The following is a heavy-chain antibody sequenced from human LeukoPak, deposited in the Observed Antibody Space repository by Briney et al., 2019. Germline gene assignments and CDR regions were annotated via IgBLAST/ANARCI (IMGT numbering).Heavy chain of an antibody. Sequence: PGGSLRLSCAASGFDFSSNWMNWVRQAPGKGLEWVGRIRSKTDGETTDYAAPVKGRFSISRDDSKNTVYLQMNSLKTEDAAVYYCTTEKDYWGQGTLVTVSS. J-gene: IGHJ4*02. V-gene: IGHV3-15*07. CDR2: IRSKTDGETT. CDR1: GFDFSSNW. CDR3: TTEKDY.